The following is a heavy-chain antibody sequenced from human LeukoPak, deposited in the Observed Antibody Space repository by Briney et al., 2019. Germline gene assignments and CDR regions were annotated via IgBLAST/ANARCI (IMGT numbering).Heavy chain of an antibody. V-gene: IGHV3-15*07. J-gene: IGHJ5*02. CDR2: IRSNSDGGTI. Sequence: GGSLRLSCAASGFTFSNAWMNWVRQAPGKGLEWVGRIRSNSDGGTIDYAAPVRGRFTLSRDDSKTTLYLQMNSLQTEDTAVYYCATDFYDSTWGQGTLVTVSS. D-gene: IGHD3-22*01. CDR3: ATDFYDST. CDR1: GFTFSNAW.